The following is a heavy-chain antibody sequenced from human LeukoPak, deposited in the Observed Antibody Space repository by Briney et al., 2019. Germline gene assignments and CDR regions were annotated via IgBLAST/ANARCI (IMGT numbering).Heavy chain of an antibody. Sequence: ASVKVSCKASGYTFADYYTHWVRQAPGQGLEWMGWIYPKSGGTNSAQKFQGRVTMTRDTSISTAYMELSRLRFDDTAVYYCARVSTSGYRDWLDPWGQGTLVTVSS. CDR1: GYTFADYY. CDR2: IYPKSGGT. CDR3: ARVSTSGYRDWLDP. D-gene: IGHD3-9*01. V-gene: IGHV1-2*02. J-gene: IGHJ5*02.